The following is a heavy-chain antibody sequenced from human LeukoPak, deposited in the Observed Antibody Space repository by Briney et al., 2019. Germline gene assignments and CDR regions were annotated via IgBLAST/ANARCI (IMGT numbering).Heavy chain of an antibody. V-gene: IGHV3-21*04. Sequence: GALRLSCAASGFTFSSYSMNWVRQAPGKGLEWVSSISSSSSYIYYADSVKGRFTISRDNAKNSLYLQMNSLRAEDTAVYYCARGGLGTLLDYWGQGTLVTVSS. CDR2: ISSSSSYI. CDR3: ARGGLGTLLDY. D-gene: IGHD3/OR15-3a*01. CDR1: GFTFSSYS. J-gene: IGHJ4*02.